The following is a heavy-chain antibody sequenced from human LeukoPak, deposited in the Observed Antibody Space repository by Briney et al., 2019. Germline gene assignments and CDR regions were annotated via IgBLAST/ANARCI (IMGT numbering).Heavy chain of an antibody. CDR2: TYVSGNT. D-gene: IGHD1-26*01. V-gene: IGHV3-66*01. CDR1: GFNVDSYQ. J-gene: IGHJ5*02. CDR3: AREVGA. Sequence: GGSLRLSCAASGFNVDSYQMSWVRQAPGKGLEWVSVTYVSGNTYYADSVKGRFIVSRDNSKNTLYLEMNSLRVEDTGVYYCAREVGAWGQGTLVTVSS.